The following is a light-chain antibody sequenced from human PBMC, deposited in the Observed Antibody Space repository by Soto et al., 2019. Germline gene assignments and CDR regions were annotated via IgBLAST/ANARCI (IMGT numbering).Light chain of an antibody. Sequence: QSALTQPASVSGSPGQSITISCTGTSSDVGGYDYVSWYRQYPGTAPKLMIYEVSNRPSGVSNRFSGSKSGNTASLTISGLQAEDEADHYCSSYIGTSTIYVLGTGTKLTVL. CDR2: EVS. CDR3: SSYIGTSTIYV. J-gene: IGLJ1*01. V-gene: IGLV2-14*01. CDR1: SSDVGGYDY.